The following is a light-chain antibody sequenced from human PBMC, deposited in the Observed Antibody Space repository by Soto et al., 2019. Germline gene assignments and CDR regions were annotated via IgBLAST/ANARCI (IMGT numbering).Light chain of an antibody. CDR1: QSVSSN. CDR3: QQYNNWPPYT. J-gene: IGKJ2*01. V-gene: IGKV3-15*01. CDR2: GAS. Sequence: EIVMTQSPATLSVSPGERATVSCRASQSVSSNLAWYPQKPGQAPSLLIYGASTSANAIPARFSGSGSGTEFTLTISSLQSEDFAVYYCQQYNNWPPYTFGQGTKLEIK.